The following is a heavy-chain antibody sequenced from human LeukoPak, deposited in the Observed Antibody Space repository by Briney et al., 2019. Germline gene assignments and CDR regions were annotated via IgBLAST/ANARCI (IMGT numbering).Heavy chain of an antibody. CDR1: GFTFSSYA. J-gene: IGHJ4*02. Sequence: PGGSLRLSCAASGFTFSSYAMSWVRQAPGKGLEWVSAISGSGGSTYYADSVKGRFTISRDNSKNTLYLQMNSLRAEDTAVYYCAKATRGPPGHYDSSGYYEYYFDYWGQGTLVTVSS. D-gene: IGHD3-22*01. V-gene: IGHV3-23*01. CDR2: ISGSGGST. CDR3: AKATRGPPGHYDSSGYYEYYFDY.